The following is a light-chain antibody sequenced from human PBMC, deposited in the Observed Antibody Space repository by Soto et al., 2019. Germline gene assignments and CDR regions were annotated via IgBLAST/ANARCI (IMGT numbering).Light chain of an antibody. CDR3: SSYAGSSNV. J-gene: IGLJ1*01. CDR2: EVN. V-gene: IGLV2-8*01. Sequence: QSVLTQPPSASGSPGQSVAISCTGTSSYVGGYNYVSWYQQHPGKAPKLMIYEVNKRPSGVPDRFSGSKSGNTASLTVSGLQAEDEAHYYCSSYAGSSNVFGTGTKGTVL. CDR1: SSYVGGYNY.